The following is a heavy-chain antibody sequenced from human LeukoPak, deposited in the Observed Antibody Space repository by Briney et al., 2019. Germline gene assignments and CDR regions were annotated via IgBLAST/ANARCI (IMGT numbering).Heavy chain of an antibody. CDR3: ARVRELVIYYYVDV. D-gene: IGHD3-10*01. CDR2: ISYSGST. Sequence: SETLSLTCTVSGGSINSYYWSWIRQPPGKGLEWIGYISYSGSTNYNPSLKSRVTISVDTSKNQFSLKLTSVTAADTAVYYCARVRELVIYYYVDVWGKGTSVTVS. J-gene: IGHJ6*03. V-gene: IGHV4-59*01. CDR1: GGSINSYY.